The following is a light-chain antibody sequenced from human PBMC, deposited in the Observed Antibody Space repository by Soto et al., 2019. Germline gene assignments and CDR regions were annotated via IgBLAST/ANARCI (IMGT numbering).Light chain of an antibody. Sequence: EILLTQSPGTLSLSPGERATLSCRASQSVRINYLAWYQQKPGQAPRLLIHGASGRATGIPDRFSGSGSGTDFTLTISRLEPEDFAVHYCQQYGSPPYTFGQGTKLEI. CDR1: QSVRINY. CDR3: QQYGSPPYT. J-gene: IGKJ2*01. V-gene: IGKV3-20*01. CDR2: GAS.